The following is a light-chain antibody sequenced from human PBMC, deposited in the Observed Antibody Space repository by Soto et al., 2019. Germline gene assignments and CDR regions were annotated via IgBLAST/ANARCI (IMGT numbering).Light chain of an antibody. CDR1: QTISSS. V-gene: IGKV1-5*01. CDR3: HQYKSYSPYT. CDR2: DAS. J-gene: IGKJ2*01. Sequence: EIQMTQSPPTLSASIGERVIITCRASQTISSSLAWYQQKPGQAHKLLIYDASSFESGVPSRFSGSAPWTEFTLTISSLQPDDFATYDCHQYKSYSPYTVGQGTKLQI.